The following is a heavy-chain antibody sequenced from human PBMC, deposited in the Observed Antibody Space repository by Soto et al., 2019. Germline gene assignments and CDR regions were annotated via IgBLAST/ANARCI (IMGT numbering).Heavy chain of an antibody. CDR2: IDWDDDK. CDR1: GFSLSTSGMC. Sequence: SGPTLVNPTQTLTLTCTFSGFSLSTSGMCVSWIRQPPGKALEWLARIDWDDDKYYSTSLKTRLTISKDTSKKQVVLTMTNMEPVDTATYFCARMLIRSYSFDYWGQGTPVTVSS. D-gene: IGHD2-21*01. CDR3: ARMLIRSYSFDY. V-gene: IGHV2-70*11. J-gene: IGHJ4*02.